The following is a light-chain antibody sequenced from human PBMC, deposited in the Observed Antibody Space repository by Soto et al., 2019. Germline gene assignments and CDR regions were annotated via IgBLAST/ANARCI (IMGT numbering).Light chain of an antibody. J-gene: IGKJ1*01. CDR3: GQFVSSPPRT. V-gene: IGKV3-20*01. CDR2: GVS. Sequence: EIVLTQSPATLSLSPGERATLSCRASQSVSSYLAWYQQKPGQAPRLPIYGVSNRATGIPDRFSGSGSGTDFILTISRLEPEDFALYYCGQFVSSPPRTFGQGTKVDIK. CDR1: QSVSSY.